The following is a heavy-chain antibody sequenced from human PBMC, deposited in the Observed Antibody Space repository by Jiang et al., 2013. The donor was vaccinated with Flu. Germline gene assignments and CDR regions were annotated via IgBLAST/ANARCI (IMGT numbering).Heavy chain of an antibody. D-gene: IGHD3-3*01. J-gene: IGHJ6*02. CDR1: GGSFSGYY. CDR2: INHSGST. Sequence: LLKPSETLSLTCAVYGGSFSGYYWSWIRQPPGKGLEWIGEINHSGSTNYNPSLKSRVTISVDTSKNQFSLKLSSVTAADTAVYYCARGLSRAVVIMVWPGYYGMDVWGQGTTVTVSS. CDR3: ARGLSRAVVIMVWPGYYGMDV. V-gene: IGHV4-34*01.